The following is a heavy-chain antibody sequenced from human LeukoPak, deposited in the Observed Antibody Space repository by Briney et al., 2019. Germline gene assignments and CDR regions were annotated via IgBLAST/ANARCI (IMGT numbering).Heavy chain of an antibody. V-gene: IGHV4-59*11. CDR1: GGSISSHY. J-gene: IGHJ4*02. CDR2: IYYSGST. D-gene: IGHD6-13*01. Sequence: SETLSLTCTVSGGSISSHYWSWIRQPPGKGLEWIGYIYYSGSTNYNPSLKSRVTISVDTSKNQFSLKLSPVTAADTAVYYCARVAESSSWYSDTFDYWGQGTLVTVSS. CDR3: ARVAESSSWYSDTFDY.